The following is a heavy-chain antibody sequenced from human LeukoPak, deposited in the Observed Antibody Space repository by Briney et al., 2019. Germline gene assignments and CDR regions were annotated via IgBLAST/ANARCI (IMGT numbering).Heavy chain of an antibody. Sequence: GGSLRLSCAASGFTFSSYTMTWVRQAPGKGLEWVSLMSGSGGITYYADSVKGRFTISRDSSKNTVYLQMSGLRAEDTAIYYCAKGYSNGYGAWGQGTLVTVSS. D-gene: IGHD6-19*01. J-gene: IGHJ5*02. CDR3: AKGYSNGYGA. CDR1: GFTFSSYT. V-gene: IGHV3-23*01. CDR2: MSGSGGIT.